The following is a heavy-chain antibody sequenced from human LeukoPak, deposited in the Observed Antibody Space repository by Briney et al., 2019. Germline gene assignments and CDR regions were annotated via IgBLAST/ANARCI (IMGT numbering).Heavy chain of an antibody. CDR1: GFSVSRSF. CDR2: ISSSSTII. D-gene: IGHD4-23*01. J-gene: IGHJ4*02. V-gene: IGHV3-48*04. Sequence: GGSLRLSCAASGFSVSRSFMGWVRQAPGKGLEWVSYISSSSTIIYYGDSVKGRFTISRDNARNSLYLQMNSLRAEDTAVYYCARDTVEGYYLDFWGQGTLVTVSS. CDR3: ARDTVEGYYLDF.